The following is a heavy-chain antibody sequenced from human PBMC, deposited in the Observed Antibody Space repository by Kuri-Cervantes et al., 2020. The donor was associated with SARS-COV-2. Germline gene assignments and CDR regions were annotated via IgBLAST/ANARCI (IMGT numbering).Heavy chain of an antibody. CDR3: ARNSGYSSGWFYYYYYMDV. D-gene: IGHD6-19*01. Sequence: SETLSLTCTVSGGSISSYYWSWIRQSAGKGLEWIGRIYTSGSTNYNPSLKSRVTISVDTSKNQFSLKLSSVTAADTAVYYCARNSGYSSGWFYYYYYMDVWGKGTTVTVSS. CDR2: IYTSGST. J-gene: IGHJ6*03. CDR1: GGSISSYY. V-gene: IGHV4-4*07.